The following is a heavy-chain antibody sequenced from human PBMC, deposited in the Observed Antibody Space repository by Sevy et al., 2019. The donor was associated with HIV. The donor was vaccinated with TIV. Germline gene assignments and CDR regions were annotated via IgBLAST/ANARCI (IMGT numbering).Heavy chain of an antibody. Sequence: GGSLRLSCAASGINFSGYWMSWVRQVPGKGLEWVANINEDGTKDYYVGSVKGRFTISRDNAKNSLYLQMNSVRVEDTAVYYCARDGGGYDFWGQGTLVTVSS. CDR2: INEDGTKD. J-gene: IGHJ4*02. V-gene: IGHV3-7*01. D-gene: IGHD5-12*01. CDR1: GINFSGYW. CDR3: ARDGGGYDF.